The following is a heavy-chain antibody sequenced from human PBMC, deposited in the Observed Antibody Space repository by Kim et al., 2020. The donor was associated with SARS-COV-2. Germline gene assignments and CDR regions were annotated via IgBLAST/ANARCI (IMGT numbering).Heavy chain of an antibody. V-gene: IGHV1-2*02. Sequence: ASVKVSCKASGYTFTDYYINWVRQAPGQGLEWMGWINPNSGSTNYAQKFKGSVTVTTDTSINTAYVELNGLRSDDTAVYYCARVRHSNNGSVYIGFDV. J-gene: IGHJ6*01. CDR2: INPNSGST. CDR1: GYTFTDYY. D-gene: IGHD5-12*01. CDR3: ARVRHSNNGSVYIGFDV.